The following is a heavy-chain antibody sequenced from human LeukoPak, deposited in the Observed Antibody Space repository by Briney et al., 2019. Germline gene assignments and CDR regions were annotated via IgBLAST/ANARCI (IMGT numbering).Heavy chain of an antibody. CDR2: ISDSGGST. V-gene: IGHV3-23*01. Sequence: PGGSLRLSRAASGFTFSSYAMSWVRQAPGKGLEWVSGISDSGGSTYSADSVKGRFTISRDNSKNTLYLQMNSLRAEDTAVYYCAKDLFRSTISDYWGQGTLVTVSS. J-gene: IGHJ4*02. D-gene: IGHD2-21*01. CDR3: AKDLFRSTISDY. CDR1: GFTFSSYA.